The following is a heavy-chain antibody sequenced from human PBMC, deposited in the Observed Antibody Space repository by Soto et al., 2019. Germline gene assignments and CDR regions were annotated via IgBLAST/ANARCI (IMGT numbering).Heavy chain of an antibody. Sequence: GGSLRLSCAASGFTFRSYAIHWVRQAPGKGLEWVAVISRDGTNKYYVDSVKGRFTISRDNSKDTVYLQMNSLRAEDTAVYYCARDGYSSNWCVLWGQGTLVTVSS. CDR1: GFTFRSYA. V-gene: IGHV3-30*14. CDR3: ARDGYSSNWCVL. CDR2: ISRDGTNK. D-gene: IGHD6-13*01. J-gene: IGHJ5*02.